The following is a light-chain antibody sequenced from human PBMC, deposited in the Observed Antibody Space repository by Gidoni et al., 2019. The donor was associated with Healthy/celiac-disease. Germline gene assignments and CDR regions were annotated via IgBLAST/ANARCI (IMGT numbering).Light chain of an antibody. J-gene: IGLJ2*01. V-gene: IGLV2-23*02. CDR3: YSYAGSSTHVV. CDR2: EVS. Sequence: QSALTQPASVSGSPGQPITISCTRTSSDGGSYNLVSWYQQHPGKAPKLMIYEVSKRPSGVSNRFSGSKSGNTASLTISGLQAEDEADYYCYSYAGSSTHVVFGGGTKLTVL. CDR1: SSDGGSYNL.